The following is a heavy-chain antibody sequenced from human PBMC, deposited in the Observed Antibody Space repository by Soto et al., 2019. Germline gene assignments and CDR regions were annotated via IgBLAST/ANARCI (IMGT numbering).Heavy chain of an antibody. V-gene: IGHV1-18*04. Sequence: ASVKVSCKASVFTSSGISWVRQSPGQRLEWMGWISTHNGNTIYAQKFQGRVIMTMDTSTTTVYMELRSLRPDDTAVYLCAREGILGLFDAYDLWGQGTMVTVSS. CDR3: AREGILGLFDAYDL. J-gene: IGHJ3*01. CDR2: ISTHNGNT. D-gene: IGHD3-3*01. CDR1: VFTSSG.